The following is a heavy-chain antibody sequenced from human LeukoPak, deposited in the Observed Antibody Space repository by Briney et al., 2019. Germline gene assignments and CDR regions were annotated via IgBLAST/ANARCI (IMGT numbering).Heavy chain of an antibody. CDR3: ARVTIVLMVYALDY. CDR2: IYYSGST. Sequence: SETLSLTCTVSGGSISSGDYYWSWIRQPPGKGLEWIGYIYYSGSTYYNPSLKSRFTISVDTSKNQFSLKLSSVTAADTAVYYCARVTIVLMVYALDYWGQGTLVTVSS. J-gene: IGHJ4*02. D-gene: IGHD2-8*01. CDR1: GGSISSGDYY. V-gene: IGHV4-30-4*08.